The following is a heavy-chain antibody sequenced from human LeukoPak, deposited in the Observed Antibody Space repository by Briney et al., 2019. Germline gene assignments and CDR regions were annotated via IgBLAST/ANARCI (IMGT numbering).Heavy chain of an antibody. CDR1: GYSFTSYW. CDR2: IYPGDSDT. CDR3: ARPVAGSSSLDAFDI. Sequence: GESLKISCKGSGYSFTSYWIGWVRQMPGKGLEWMGIIYPGDSDTRYSPSFQGQVTISADKSISTAYLQWSSLKASDTAMYYCARPVAGSSSLDAFDIWGRGTMVTASS. D-gene: IGHD6-13*01. J-gene: IGHJ3*02. V-gene: IGHV5-51*01.